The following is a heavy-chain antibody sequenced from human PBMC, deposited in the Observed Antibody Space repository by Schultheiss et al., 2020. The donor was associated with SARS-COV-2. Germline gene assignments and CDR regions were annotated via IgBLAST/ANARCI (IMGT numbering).Heavy chain of an antibody. CDR3: AKDSSSWYDGGSTWFDP. D-gene: IGHD6-13*01. CDR2: ISSSGSTI. Sequence: GGSLRLSCAASGFTFSSYEMNWVRQAPGKGLEWVSYISSSGSTIYYADSVKGRFTISRDNAKNSLYLQMNSLRAEDTALYYCAKDSSSWYDGGSTWFDPWGQGTLVTVSS. J-gene: IGHJ5*02. V-gene: IGHV3-48*03. CDR1: GFTFSSYE.